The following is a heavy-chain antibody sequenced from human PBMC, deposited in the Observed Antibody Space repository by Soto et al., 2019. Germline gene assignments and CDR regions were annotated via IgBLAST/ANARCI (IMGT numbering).Heavy chain of an antibody. Sequence: EVQLLESGGGWVQPGGSLRLSCAASGFTFSSYAMSWVCQAPGKGLEWVSAIRGSGGSTYYADSVKGRFTISRDNSKNTLDLHMNSLRAEDTAVYYCAKGGDIVVVPALYYMDVWGKGTTVTVSS. CDR3: AKGGDIVVVPALYYMDV. V-gene: IGHV3-23*01. J-gene: IGHJ6*03. CDR2: IRGSGGST. CDR1: GFTFSSYA. D-gene: IGHD2-2*01.